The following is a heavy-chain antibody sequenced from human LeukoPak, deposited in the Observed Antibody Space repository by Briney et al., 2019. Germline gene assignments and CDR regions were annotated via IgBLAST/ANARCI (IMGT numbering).Heavy chain of an antibody. Sequence: TLSLTCTVSGGSISSGDYYWSWIRQPPGKGLEWIGYIYYSGSTYYNPSLKSRVTISVDTSKNQFSLKLSSVTAADTAVYYCASSYGGELQADYWGHGTLVTVSS. J-gene: IGHJ4*01. CDR3: ASSYGGELQADY. CDR2: IYYSGST. CDR1: GGSISSGDYY. D-gene: IGHD4/OR15-4a*01. V-gene: IGHV4-30-4*01.